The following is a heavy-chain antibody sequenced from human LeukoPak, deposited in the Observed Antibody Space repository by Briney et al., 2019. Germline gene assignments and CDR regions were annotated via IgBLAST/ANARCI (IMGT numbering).Heavy chain of an antibody. CDR2: INPNSGGT. V-gene: IGHV1-2*06. J-gene: IGHJ6*03. CDR1: GSPFTGYY. Sequence: ASVKVSFKASGSPFTGYYMHWVRPAPGQGLEWMGRINPNSGGTNYPQKFQGRVTMTRHTSISTAYMELSRLRSDDTAVYYCARVDWNYDYYYYYMAVWGKGTTVTVSS. CDR3: ARVDWNYDYYYYYMAV. D-gene: IGHD1-7*01.